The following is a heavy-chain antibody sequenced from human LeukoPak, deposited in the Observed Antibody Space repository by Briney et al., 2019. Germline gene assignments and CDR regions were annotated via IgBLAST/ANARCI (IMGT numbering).Heavy chain of an antibody. CDR2: INKGAKHI. CDR3: VRLRRNTDSSGYYYYYDY. CDR1: TFSFSSYS. V-gene: IGHV3-21*01. J-gene: IGHJ4*02. D-gene: IGHD3-22*01. Sequence: NPGGSLRLSCEASTFSFSSYSFNWVRQAPGQGLEWVSSINKGAKHIYYADSMKGRFTVSRDDAKNSLYLQMNSLRADDTAVYYCVRLRRNTDSSGYYYYYDYWGRGTLVTVSP.